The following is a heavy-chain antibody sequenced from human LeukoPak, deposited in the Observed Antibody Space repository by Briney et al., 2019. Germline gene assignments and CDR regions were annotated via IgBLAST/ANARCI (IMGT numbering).Heavy chain of an antibody. CDR1: GGSISSYY. J-gene: IGHJ6*03. CDR3: ARTTMVRGTYYMDV. D-gene: IGHD3-10*01. CDR2: IYYSGYT. V-gene: IGHV4-59*01. Sequence: KPSETLSLTCTVSGGSISSYYWSWIRQPPGKGLEWIGYIYYSGYTNYNPSLKSRVTISVDTSKNQFSLELSSVTAADTAVYYCARTTMVRGTYYMDVWGKGTTVTISS.